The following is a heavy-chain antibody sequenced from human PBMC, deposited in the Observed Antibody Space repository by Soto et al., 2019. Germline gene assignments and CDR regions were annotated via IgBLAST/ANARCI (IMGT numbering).Heavy chain of an antibody. Sequence: QVPLVQSGAEVKKPGASVKVSCKASGYTFTSYAMHWVRQAPGQRLEWMGWINAGNGNTKYSQKFQGRVTITRDTSASTAYMELSSLRSEDTAVYYCARGPGSNYGSFDYWGQGTLVTVSS. J-gene: IGHJ4*02. V-gene: IGHV1-3*01. CDR1: GYTFTSYA. CDR3: ARGPGSNYGSFDY. CDR2: INAGNGNT. D-gene: IGHD4-4*01.